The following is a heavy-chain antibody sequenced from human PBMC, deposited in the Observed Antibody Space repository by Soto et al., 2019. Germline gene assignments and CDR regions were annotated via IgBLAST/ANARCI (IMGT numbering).Heavy chain of an antibody. CDR1: GASISGFY. D-gene: IGHD1-1*01. Sequence: SETLSLTCTVSGASISGFYWSWIRKSAGKGLEWIGRIYATGTTDYNPSLKSRVMMSVDTSKKQFSLKLRSVTAADTAVYYCVRDGKKTLRDWFEPWGQGISVTVSS. J-gene: IGHJ5*02. CDR2: IYATGTT. CDR3: VRDGKKTLRDWFEP. V-gene: IGHV4-4*07.